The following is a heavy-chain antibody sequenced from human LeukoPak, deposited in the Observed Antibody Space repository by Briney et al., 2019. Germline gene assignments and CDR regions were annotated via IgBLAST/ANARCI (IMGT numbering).Heavy chain of an antibody. D-gene: IGHD3-16*02. CDR2: INHSGST. CDR3: ARISRGSYRQWDY. V-gene: IGHV4-34*01. J-gene: IGHJ4*02. Sequence: PSETLSLTCAVYGGSFSGYYWSWIRQPPGKGLEWIGEINHSGSTNYNPSLKSRVTISVDTPKNQFSLKLSSVTAADTAVYYCARISRGSYRQWDYWGQGTLVTVSS. CDR1: GGSFSGYY.